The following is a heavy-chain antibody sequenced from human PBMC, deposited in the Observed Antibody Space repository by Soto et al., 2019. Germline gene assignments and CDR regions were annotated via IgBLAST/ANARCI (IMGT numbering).Heavy chain of an antibody. CDR1: GYTFTSYG. V-gene: IGHV1-18*04. CDR3: ARPIPYYDFWSGYYTTEYNWFDP. Sequence: ASVKVSCKASGYTFTSYGISWVRQAPGQGLEWMGWISAYNGNTNYAQKLQGRVTMTTDTSTSTAYMELRSLRSDDTAVYYCARPIPYYDFWSGYYTTEYNWFDPWGQGXLVTVYS. CDR2: ISAYNGNT. J-gene: IGHJ5*02. D-gene: IGHD3-3*01.